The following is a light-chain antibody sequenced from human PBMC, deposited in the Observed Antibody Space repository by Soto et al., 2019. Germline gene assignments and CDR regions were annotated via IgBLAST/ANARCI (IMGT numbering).Light chain of an antibody. Sequence: QSALTQPPSASGSPGQSVTISCTGTSSDVGAYKYVSWYQQYPGKAPKLMIYEVTKRPSGVPDRFSGSKSGNTASLTVSGLQAADEDDYYCSSYLGNDICVFGGGTKVTVL. CDR2: EVT. J-gene: IGLJ3*02. CDR1: SSDVGAYKY. V-gene: IGLV2-8*01. CDR3: SSYLGNDICV.